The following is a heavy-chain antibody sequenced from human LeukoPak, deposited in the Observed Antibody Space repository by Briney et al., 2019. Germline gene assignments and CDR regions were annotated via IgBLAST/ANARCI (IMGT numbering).Heavy chain of an antibody. CDR1: GFTFSSYG. Sequence: GGSLRLSCAASGFTFSSYGMHWVRQAPGKGLEWVAVIWYDGSNKYYADCVKGRFTISRDNSKNTLYLQMNSLRAEDTAVYYCAKDRRSSSYFDYWGQGTLVTVSS. CDR3: AKDRRSSSYFDY. CDR2: IWYDGSNK. J-gene: IGHJ4*02. V-gene: IGHV3-33*06. D-gene: IGHD6-6*01.